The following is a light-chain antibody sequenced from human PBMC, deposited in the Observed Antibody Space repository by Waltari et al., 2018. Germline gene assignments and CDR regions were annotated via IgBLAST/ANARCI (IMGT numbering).Light chain of an antibody. J-gene: IGLJ2*01. Sequence: QSALTQPASVSGSPGQSITLSCTGTSRAVGGYTLSAWSQQYPGKAPKLMIYEVTKRPSGVSNRFSGSKSGNTASLTISGLQAEDEADYYCWSYAGSTTSVVFGGGTKLTVL. CDR1: SRAVGGYTL. CDR3: WSYAGSTTSVV. V-gene: IGLV2-23*02. CDR2: EVT.